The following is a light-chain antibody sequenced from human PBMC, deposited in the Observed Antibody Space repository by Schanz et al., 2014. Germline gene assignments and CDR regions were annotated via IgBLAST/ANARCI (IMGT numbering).Light chain of an antibody. CDR2: DAS. J-gene: IGKJ2*01. V-gene: IGKV1-5*01. CDR1: QSISTW. Sequence: DIQMTQSPSTLSASVGDRVTITCRASQSISTWLAWYQQKPGKAPKVLIYDASNLESGVPSRFSGSGSGTEFTLTITSLQPDDFATYYCQQYNSYSQTFGQGTRLQIK. CDR3: QQYNSYSQT.